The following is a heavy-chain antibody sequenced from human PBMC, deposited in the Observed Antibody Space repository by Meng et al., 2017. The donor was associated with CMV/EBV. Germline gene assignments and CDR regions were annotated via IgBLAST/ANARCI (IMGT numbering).Heavy chain of an antibody. D-gene: IGHD6-13*01. CDR1: GFTFSSYA. CDR2: ISSNGGST. J-gene: IGHJ6*02. CDR3: ASGLYSSPAYYYYGMDV. Sequence: GESLKISCAASGFTFSSYAMHWVRQAPGKGLEYVSAISSNGGSTYYADSVKGRFTISRDNSKNTLYLQMGSLRAEDMAVYYCASGLYSSPAYYYYGMDVGGQGTTVTVSS. V-gene: IGHV3-64*02.